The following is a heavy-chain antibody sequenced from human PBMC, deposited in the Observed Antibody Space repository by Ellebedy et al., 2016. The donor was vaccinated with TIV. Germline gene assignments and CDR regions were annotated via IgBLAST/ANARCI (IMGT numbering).Heavy chain of an antibody. Sequence: GGSLRLXXSASGFTFNSYSMNWVRQAPGKGLEWVSYINNSSSTIYYADSVKGRFTISRDNAKNSLYLQMNSLRDEDTAVYYCAGRVGFDYWGQGTLVTVSS. CDR2: INNSSSTI. D-gene: IGHD1-26*01. J-gene: IGHJ4*02. CDR3: AGRVGFDY. V-gene: IGHV3-48*02. CDR1: GFTFNSYS.